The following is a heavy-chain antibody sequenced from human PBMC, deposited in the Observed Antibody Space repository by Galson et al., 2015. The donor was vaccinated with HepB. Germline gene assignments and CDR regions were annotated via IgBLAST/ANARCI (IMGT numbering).Heavy chain of an antibody. CDR3: ARAEKDYYDSSFDY. CDR2: ISAYNGNT. Sequence: SVKVSCKASGYTFTSYGISWVRQAPGQGLEWMGWISAYNGNTNYAQKLQGRVTMTTDTSTSTAYMELRSLRSDDTAVYYCARAEKDYYDSSFDYWGQGTLVTVSS. CDR1: GYTFTSYG. J-gene: IGHJ4*02. V-gene: IGHV1-18*01. D-gene: IGHD3-22*01.